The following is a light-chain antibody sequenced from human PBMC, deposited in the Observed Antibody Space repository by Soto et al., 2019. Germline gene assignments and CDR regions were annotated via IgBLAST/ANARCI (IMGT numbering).Light chain of an antibody. V-gene: IGKV3D-20*02. Sequence: EIVLTQSPGTLSLSPGERATLSCRASQSVSSSYLAWYQQKPGQAPRLLIYDASNRATGIPARFSGSGSGTDFTLTISSREPEDFAVYYCQQLSNWPRAFGQGTKVEIK. CDR2: DAS. CDR1: QSVSSSY. J-gene: IGKJ1*01. CDR3: QQLSNWPRA.